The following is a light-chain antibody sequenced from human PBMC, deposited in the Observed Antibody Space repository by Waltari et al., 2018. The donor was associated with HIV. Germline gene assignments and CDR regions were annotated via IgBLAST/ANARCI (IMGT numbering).Light chain of an antibody. V-gene: IGKV3D-15*01. J-gene: IGKJ4*01. CDR3: QQYKNWPLT. Sequence: EIVMTQSPGPLSVSAGEGASLSCRASQSVSTSLAWYQQKPGQTPTLIVYDASTRATGVPDRFSGGGSGTDFTLTISSLQSEDFAVYYCQQYKNWPLTFGGGTKVE. CDR2: DAS. CDR1: QSVSTS.